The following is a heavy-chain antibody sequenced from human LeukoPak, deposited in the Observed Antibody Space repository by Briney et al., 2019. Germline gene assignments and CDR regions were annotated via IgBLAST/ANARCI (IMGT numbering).Heavy chain of an antibody. V-gene: IGHV1-46*01. CDR1: GYTFTSYY. D-gene: IGHD3-10*01. Sequence: ASVKVSCKASGYTFTSYYMHWVRQAPGQGLEWMGIINLSGGSTSYAQKFQGRVTMTRDTSTSTVYMELSSLRSEDTAVYYCARDMSGAVGNYYYYMDVWGKGTTVTVSS. CDR3: ARDMSGAVGNYYYYMDV. CDR2: INLSGGST. J-gene: IGHJ6*03.